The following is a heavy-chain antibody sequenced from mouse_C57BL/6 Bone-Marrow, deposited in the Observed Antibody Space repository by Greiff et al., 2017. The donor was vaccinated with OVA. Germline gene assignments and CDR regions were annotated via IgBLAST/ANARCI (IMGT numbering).Heavy chain of an antibody. D-gene: IGHD2-3*01. CDR1: GFTFSSYG. J-gene: IGHJ4*01. Sequence: EVQRVESGGDLVKPGGSLKLSCAASGFTFSSYGMSWVRQTPDKRLEWVATISSGGSYTYYPDSVKGRFTISRDNAKNTLYLQMSSLKSEDTAMYYCARLYDGRRDAMDYWGQGTSVTVSS. CDR2: ISSGGSYT. V-gene: IGHV5-6*01. CDR3: ARLYDGRRDAMDY.